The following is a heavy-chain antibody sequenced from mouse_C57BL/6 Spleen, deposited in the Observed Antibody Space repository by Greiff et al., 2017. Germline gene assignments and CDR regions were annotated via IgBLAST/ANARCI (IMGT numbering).Heavy chain of an antibody. CDR1: GYAFTNYL. D-gene: IGHD4-1*01. CDR2: INPGSGGT. J-gene: IGHJ4*01. CDR3: AVNWERYAMDY. V-gene: IGHV1-54*01. Sequence: QVQLQQSGAELVRPGTSVKVSCKASGYAFTNYLIEWVKQRPGQGLEWIGVINPGSGGTNYNEKFKGKATLTADKSSSTAYMQLSSLTSEDSAVYFCAVNWERYAMDYWGQGTSVTVSS.